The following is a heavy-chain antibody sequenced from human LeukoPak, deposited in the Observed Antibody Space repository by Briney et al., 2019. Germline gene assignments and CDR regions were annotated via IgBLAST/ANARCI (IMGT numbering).Heavy chain of an antibody. CDR1: GGPISSYY. Sequence: SETLSLTCTVSGGPISSYYWSWIRQPPGKGLEWIGYIYYSGSTNYNPSLKSRVTISVDTSKNQFSLKLSSVTAADTAVYYCARLDRDGYNYDYWGQGTLVTVSS. CDR3: ARLDRDGYNYDY. D-gene: IGHD5-24*01. CDR2: IYYSGST. V-gene: IGHV4-59*08. J-gene: IGHJ4*02.